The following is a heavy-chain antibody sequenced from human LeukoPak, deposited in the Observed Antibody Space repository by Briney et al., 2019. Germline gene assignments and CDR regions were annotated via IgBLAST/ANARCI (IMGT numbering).Heavy chain of an antibody. Sequence: SETLSLTCTVSGGSISSSSYYWGWIRQPPGKGLEWIGSIYYSGSTYYNPSLKSRVTISVDTSKYQFSLKLSSVTAADTAVYYCARIHYYDSSGYYYLYAFDIWGQGTMVTVSS. J-gene: IGHJ3*02. D-gene: IGHD3-22*01. CDR3: ARIHYYDSSGYYYLYAFDI. CDR1: GGSISSSSYY. CDR2: IYYSGST. V-gene: IGHV4-39*07.